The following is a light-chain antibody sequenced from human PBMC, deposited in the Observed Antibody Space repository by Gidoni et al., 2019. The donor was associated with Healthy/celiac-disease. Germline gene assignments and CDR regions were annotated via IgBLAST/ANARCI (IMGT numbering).Light chain of an antibody. J-gene: IGKJ4*01. CDR3: QQSYSTPLT. CDR1: QSISSY. Sequence: DIQMTQSPSSLSASVGDRVTITCRASQSISSYVNWYQQKPGKAPKLLIYAASSLQSGLPSMFSGSASGSDFTLTISSLQPEYFATYYCQQSYSTPLTFGGGTKVEIK. V-gene: IGKV1-39*01. CDR2: AAS.